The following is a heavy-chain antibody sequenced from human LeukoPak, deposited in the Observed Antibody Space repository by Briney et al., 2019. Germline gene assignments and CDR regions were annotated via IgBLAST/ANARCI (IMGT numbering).Heavy chain of an antibody. J-gene: IGHJ4*02. CDR1: GYSVSSGYF. D-gene: IGHD3-10*01. V-gene: IGHV4-38-2*02. CDR3: ARDLQRDYGSGRYSV. CDR2: VYHSGST. Sequence: SETLSLTCTVSGYSVSSGYFWGWIRQPPGKGLEWIGSVYHSGSTYYNPSLKSRVTISVDTSKNQFSLKLSSVTAADAAVYYCARDLQRDYGSGRYSVWGQGTLVTVSS.